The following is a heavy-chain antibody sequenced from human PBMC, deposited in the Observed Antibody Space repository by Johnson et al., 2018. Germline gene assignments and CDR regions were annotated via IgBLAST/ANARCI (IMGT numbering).Heavy chain of an antibody. CDR3: ARDRSNAFDI. J-gene: IGHJ3*02. CDR2: ISYDGSNK. Sequence: QVQLVQSGGGVVQPGRSLRLSCAASGFTFSSYGMHWVRQAPGKGLEWVAVISYDGSNKYYADSVKGRFTISRDNSKNTLYLQMNSLRAEDTAVYYCARDRSNAFDIWGQGTMVTVSS. V-gene: IGHV3-30*03. CDR1: GFTFSSYG.